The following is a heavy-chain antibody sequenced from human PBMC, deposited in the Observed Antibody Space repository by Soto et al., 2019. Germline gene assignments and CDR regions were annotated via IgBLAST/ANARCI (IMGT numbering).Heavy chain of an antibody. CDR2: IYWNGET. Sequence: QITLKESGPTLVKPTQTLTLACTCSGFSVNKTGVGVAWIRQPPGTALEWLALIYWNGETTYTPSLKSRLTVTRDTSKNQVVLTVTHLDPVDTGTYFCAHRRGHDYGRDFDSWGPCIPVTVSS. J-gene: IGHJ4*02. V-gene: IGHV2-5*01. D-gene: IGHD4-17*01. CDR3: AHRRGHDYGRDFDS. CDR1: GFSVNKTGVG.